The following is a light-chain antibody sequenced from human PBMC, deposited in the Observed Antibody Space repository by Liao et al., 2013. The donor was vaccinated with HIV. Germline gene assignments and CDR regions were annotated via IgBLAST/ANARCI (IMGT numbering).Light chain of an antibody. CDR2: YDS. CDR1: NIGSKS. CDR3: QSQYSSGTYV. J-gene: IGLJ1*01. Sequence: SSVLTQPPSVSLAPGKTARITCGGNNIGSKSVHWYQQKPGQAPLLVIYYDSGRPSGIPERFSGSSSGTTVTLTISGVQAEDEADYYCQSQYSSGTYVFGPGTKVTVL. V-gene: IGLV3-21*01.